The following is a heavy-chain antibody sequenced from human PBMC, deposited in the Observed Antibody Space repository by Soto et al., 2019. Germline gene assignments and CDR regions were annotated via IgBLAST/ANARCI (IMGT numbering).Heavy chain of an antibody. V-gene: IGHV4-39*01. D-gene: IGHD1-26*01. CDR1: GGSISSSSYY. J-gene: IGHJ3*02. Sequence: QLQLQESGPGLVKPSETLSLTCTVSGGSISSSSYYWGWIRQPPGKGLEWIGSIYYSGSTYYNPSLKSRVTISVDTSKNQFSLKLSSVTAADTAVYYCARRGARGATDAFDIWGQGTMVTVSS. CDR3: ARRGARGATDAFDI. CDR2: IYYSGST.